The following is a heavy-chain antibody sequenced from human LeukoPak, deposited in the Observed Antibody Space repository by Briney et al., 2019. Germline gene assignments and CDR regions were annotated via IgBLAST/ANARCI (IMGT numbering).Heavy chain of an antibody. CDR2: ISSSGSTI. CDR1: GFTFSSYE. J-gene: IGHJ3*02. D-gene: IGHD5-18*01. CDR3: ARDLIFSPQRYRPDAFDI. V-gene: IGHV3-48*03. Sequence: PGGSLRLSCAASGFTFSSYEMNWVRQAPGRGLEWVSYISSSGSTIYYADSVKGRFTISRDNAKNSLYLQMNSLRAEDTAVYYCARDLIFSPQRYRPDAFDIWGQGTMVTVSS.